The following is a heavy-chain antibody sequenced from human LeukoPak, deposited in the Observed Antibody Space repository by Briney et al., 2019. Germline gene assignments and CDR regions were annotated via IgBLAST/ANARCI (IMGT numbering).Heavy chain of an antibody. CDR3: AREVDYGDGNWFDP. CDR2: IYYSGST. V-gene: IGHV4-59*11. Sequence: LEILSLTCTVSGGSISGHYWSWIRQPPGKGLECIGHIYYSGSTNYNPSLKSRVTISVDTSKNQFSLKLSSVTAADTAVYYCAREVDYGDGNWFDPWGQGTLVTVSS. CDR1: GGSISGHY. J-gene: IGHJ5*02. D-gene: IGHD4-17*01.